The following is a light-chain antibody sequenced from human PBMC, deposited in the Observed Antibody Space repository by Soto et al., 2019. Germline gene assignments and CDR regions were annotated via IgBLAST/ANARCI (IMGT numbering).Light chain of an antibody. CDR2: EVS. J-gene: IGLJ3*02. CDR3: SSYAGSNNWV. CDR1: SSDVGGYNY. V-gene: IGLV2-8*01. Sequence: QSALTQPPSASGSPGQSVTISCTGTSSDVGGYNYVSWYQQHPGKAPKLMIYEVSKRPSGVPDRFSGSKSGNTASLTVSGLPAEDEADYYCSSYAGSNNWVFGGGTQLTVL.